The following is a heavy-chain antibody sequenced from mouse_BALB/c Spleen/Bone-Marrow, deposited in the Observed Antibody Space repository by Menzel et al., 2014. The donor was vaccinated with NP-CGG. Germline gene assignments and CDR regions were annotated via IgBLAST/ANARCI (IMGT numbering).Heavy chain of an antibody. J-gene: IGHJ4*01. CDR1: GFAFSGYD. V-gene: IGHV5-12-1*01. CDR3: ARQRGYAYAMDY. D-gene: IGHD2-2*01. Sequence: EVHLVESGGGLVKPGGSLKLSCAASGFAFSGYDMSWVRQTPEKRLEWVAYISSGGINTYYPDSVKGRFTISRDNAKNTLYLQMNSLKFEDTAMYYCARQRGYAYAMDYWGQGTSVTVSS. CDR2: ISSGGINT.